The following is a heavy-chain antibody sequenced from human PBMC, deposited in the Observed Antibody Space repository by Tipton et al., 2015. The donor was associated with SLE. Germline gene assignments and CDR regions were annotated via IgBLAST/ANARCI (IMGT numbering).Heavy chain of an antibody. CDR1: GGSISSSSYY. CDR2: IYYSGST. CDR3: ARGRVSSTSCHYFDY. V-gene: IGHV4-39*01. D-gene: IGHD2-2*01. J-gene: IGHJ4*02. Sequence: LRLSCTVSGGSISSSSYYWGWIRQPPGKGLEWIGSIYYSGSTYYNPSLKSRVTISVDTSKNQFSLKLSSVAAADTAVYYCARGRVSSTSCHYFDYWGQGTLVTVSS.